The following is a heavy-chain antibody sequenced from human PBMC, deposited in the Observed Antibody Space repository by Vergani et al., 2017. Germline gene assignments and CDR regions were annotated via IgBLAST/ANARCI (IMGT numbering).Heavy chain of an antibody. Sequence: QVQLQESGPGLVKSSETLSLTCSVSFDSIRNLYCNWIRQPPGKGLEWIGSIHYSENTNYNPSLKTLVTISVDPSKNQFSLTLTSVTAADTAVYYCASDTHSGQRADRWGQGILVTVTS. CDR1: FDSIRNLY. CDR2: IHYSENT. D-gene: IGHD6-19*01. J-gene: IGHJ5*02. V-gene: IGHV4-59*11. CDR3: ASDTHSGQRADR.